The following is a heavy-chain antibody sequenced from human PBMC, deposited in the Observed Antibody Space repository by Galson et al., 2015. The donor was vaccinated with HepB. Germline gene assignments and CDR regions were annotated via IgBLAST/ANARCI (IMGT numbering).Heavy chain of an antibody. CDR1: GYTLTELS. D-gene: IGHD3-9*01. CDR3: ARDYYDILTGYYPHYYYYMDV. Sequence: SCKVSGYTLTELSMRWVRQAPGKGLEWVSVIYSGGSTYYADPVKGRFTISRDNAKNSLYLQMNSLRAEDTAVYYCARDYYDILTGYYPHYYYYMDVWGKGTTVTVSS. CDR2: IYSGGST. V-gene: IGHV3-66*01. J-gene: IGHJ6*03.